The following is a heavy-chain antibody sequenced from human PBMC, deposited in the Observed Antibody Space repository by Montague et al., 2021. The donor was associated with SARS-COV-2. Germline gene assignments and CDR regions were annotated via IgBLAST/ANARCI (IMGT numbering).Heavy chain of an antibody. V-gene: IGHV3-9*01. J-gene: IGHJ6*02. Sequence: SLRLSCAASGFTFDEYAMHWVRQAPGKGLEWVSGISWNSNKIGYAESVKGRFTASRDNAKNAVYLQMNSLRAEDTALYFCARPFYGGVGTNFFYYYAMDVWAKGPRSPSP. CDR3: ARPFYGGVGTNFFYYYAMDV. CDR2: ISWNSNKI. CDR1: GFTFDEYA. D-gene: IGHD4-23*01.